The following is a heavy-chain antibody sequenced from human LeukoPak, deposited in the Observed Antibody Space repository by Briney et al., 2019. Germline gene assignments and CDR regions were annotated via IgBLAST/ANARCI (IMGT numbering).Heavy chain of an antibody. CDR1: GFTFSSYS. V-gene: IGHV3-15*01. J-gene: IGHJ4*02. Sequence: PGGSLRLSCAASGFTFSSYSMSWVRQAPGKGLEWVGRIKSKTDGGTTDYAAPVKGRFTISRDDSKNTLYLQMNSLKTEDTAVYYCTTDDYGDYACFDYWGQGTLVTVSS. D-gene: IGHD4-17*01. CDR2: IKSKTDGGTT. CDR3: TTDDYGDYACFDY.